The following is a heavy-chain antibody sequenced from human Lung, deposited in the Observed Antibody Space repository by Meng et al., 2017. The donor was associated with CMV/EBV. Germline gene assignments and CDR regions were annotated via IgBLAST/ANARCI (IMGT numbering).Heavy chain of an antibody. CDR3: ARDLYDILTGYYKGYYGMDV. CDR1: GFTFSSYS. J-gene: IGHJ6*02. Sequence: GEXXKISCAASGFTFSSYSMNWVRQAPGKGLEWVSSISSSSSYIYYADSVKGRFTISRDNAKNSLYLQMNSLRAEDTAVYYCARDLYDILTGYYKGYYGMDVWXRGTGVTVSS. CDR2: ISSSSSYI. D-gene: IGHD3-9*01. V-gene: IGHV3-21*01.